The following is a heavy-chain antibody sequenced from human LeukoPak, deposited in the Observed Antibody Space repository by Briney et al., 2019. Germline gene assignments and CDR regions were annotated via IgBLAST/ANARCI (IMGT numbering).Heavy chain of an antibody. J-gene: IGHJ6*03. CDR1: GDSVSSSSAA. CDR2: TYYRSKWYN. Sequence: SQTLSLTCAISGDSVSSSSAAWNWIRQSPSRGLEWLGRTYYRSKWYNDYAVSVKSRITINPDTSKNQFSLQLNSVTPEDTAVYYCARGAVVPAASYYYYYMDVWGKGTTVTVSS. V-gene: IGHV6-1*01. D-gene: IGHD2-2*01. CDR3: ARGAVVPAASYYYYYMDV.